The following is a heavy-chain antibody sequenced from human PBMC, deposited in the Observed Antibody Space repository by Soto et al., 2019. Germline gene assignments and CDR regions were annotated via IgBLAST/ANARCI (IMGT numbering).Heavy chain of an antibody. CDR1: GYILTDYY. CDR2: INPNNGDT. D-gene: IGHD1-26*01. V-gene: IGHV1-2*02. Sequence: QVQLVQSGAEVKKPGASVKFSCRASGYILTDYYMHWVRQAPGQGLEWVAWINPNNGDTKYAQNFQGRGTMTRDTSTRTVYMDVRRLRSDDTAVYYCARSSGSYSYYGMDVWGQGTTVTVSS. CDR3: ARSSGSYSYYGMDV. J-gene: IGHJ6*02.